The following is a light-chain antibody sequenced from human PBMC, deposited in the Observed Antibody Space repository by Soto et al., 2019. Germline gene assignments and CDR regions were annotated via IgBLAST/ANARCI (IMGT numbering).Light chain of an antibody. CDR1: RFDIGGYNY. J-gene: IGLJ2*01. V-gene: IGLV2-14*03. Sequence: QSALTQPASVSGSPGQSITISCTGTRFDIGGYNYVSWYQQHPGKAPKLMIYDVTNRPSGVSNRFSGSKSGDTASLTISGLQAEDEADYYCSSYTSINTLEILFGRGTKLTVL. CDR3: SSYTSINTLEIL. CDR2: DVT.